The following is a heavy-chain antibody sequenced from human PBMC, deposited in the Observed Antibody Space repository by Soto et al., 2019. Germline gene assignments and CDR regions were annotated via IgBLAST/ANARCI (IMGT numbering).Heavy chain of an antibody. CDR1: GYTFTSYA. CDR3: ARVRSYSGSLLSRTSRSGEYYLDY. Sequence: GASVKVSCTASGYTFTSYAMHWVLQAPGQRLGWMGWINAGNGNTKYSQKFQGRVTITRDTSASTAYMELSSLRSEDTAVYYCARVRSYSGSLLSRTSRSGEYYLDYWGQGTLVTVSS. J-gene: IGHJ4*02. D-gene: IGHD1-26*01. V-gene: IGHV1-3*01. CDR2: INAGNGNT.